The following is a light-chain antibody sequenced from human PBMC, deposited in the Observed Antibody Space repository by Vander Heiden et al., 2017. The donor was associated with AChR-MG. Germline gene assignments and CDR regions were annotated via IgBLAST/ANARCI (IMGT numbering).Light chain of an antibody. J-gene: IGKJ4*01. V-gene: IGKV1-5*01. Sequence: DTQMTQSPSTLSASVGDRVTITCRASQSISSWLAWYQQKPGKAPKLLIYDASSLESGVPSRFSGSGSGIEFTLTISSLQPDDFATYYCQQSLTFGGGTKVEIK. CDR3: QQSLT. CDR2: DAS. CDR1: QSISSW.